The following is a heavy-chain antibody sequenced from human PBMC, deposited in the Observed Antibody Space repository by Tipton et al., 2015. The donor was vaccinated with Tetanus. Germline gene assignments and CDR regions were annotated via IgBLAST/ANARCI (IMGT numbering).Heavy chain of an antibody. D-gene: IGHD4-23*01. CDR3: ARCPYGGVSGTLYY. V-gene: IGHV4-59*01. CDR2: IYYTGRT. CDR1: GGSISNYY. J-gene: IGHJ4*02. Sequence: GLVKPSETLSLTCTVSGGSISNYYWSWIRQPPGKRLEWIGYIYYTGRTDYNPSLKSRVTISLDTSKNQFSLKLSSVTAADTAVYFCARCPYGGVSGTLYYWGQGILVTVSS.